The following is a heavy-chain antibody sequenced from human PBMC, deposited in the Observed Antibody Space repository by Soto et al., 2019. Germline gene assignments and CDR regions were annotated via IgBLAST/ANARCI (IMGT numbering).Heavy chain of an antibody. CDR2: ISYDGRNK. CDR1: GFTFSDYG. Sequence: QVQLVESGGGVVQPGRSLRLSCGVSGFTFSDYGMHWVRQAPGKGLEWVAIISYDGRNKFYGDSVKGRFTISRDNSKNTLYLQMNSLRPEDTAVYYCAKDRHSWNQIGYFDYWGQGTLVTISS. V-gene: IGHV3-30*18. CDR3: AKDRHSWNQIGYFDY. D-gene: IGHD1-1*01. J-gene: IGHJ4*02.